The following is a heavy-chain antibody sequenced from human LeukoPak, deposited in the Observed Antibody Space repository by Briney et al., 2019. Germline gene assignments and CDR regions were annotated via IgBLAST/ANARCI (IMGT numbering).Heavy chain of an antibody. CDR3: ASLSGSYGYDALNFDY. J-gene: IGHJ4*02. CDR2: IYYSGST. D-gene: IGHD5-18*01. V-gene: IGHV4-59*01. Sequence: PSETLSLTCTVSGGSISSYYWSWIRQPPGKGLEWIGYIYYSGSTNYNPSLKSRVTISVDTSKNQFSLKLSSVTAADTAVYYCASLSGSYGYDALNFDYWGQGTLVTVSS. CDR1: GGSISSYY.